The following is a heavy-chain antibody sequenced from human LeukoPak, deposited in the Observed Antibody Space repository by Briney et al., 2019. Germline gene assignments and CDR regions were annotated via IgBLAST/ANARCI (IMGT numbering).Heavy chain of an antibody. CDR3: ARGSKLYQLLYNWFDP. V-gene: IGHV1-3*01. Sequence: ASVKVSCKASGYTFTSYAMHWVRQAPGQRLEWMGWINAGNGNTKYSQKFQGRVTITADESTSTAYMELSSLRSEDTAVYYCARGSKLYQLLYNWFDPWGQGTLVTVSS. CDR2: INAGNGNT. CDR1: GYTFTSYA. J-gene: IGHJ5*02. D-gene: IGHD2-2*01.